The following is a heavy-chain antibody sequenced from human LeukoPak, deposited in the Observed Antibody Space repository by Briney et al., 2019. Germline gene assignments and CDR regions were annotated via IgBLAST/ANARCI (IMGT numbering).Heavy chain of an antibody. J-gene: IGHJ2*01. D-gene: IGHD3-10*01. CDR3: AKDLYYGSGSYYNNWYFDL. CDR2: ISSSGSST. V-gene: IGHV3-23*01. Sequence: GGSLRLSCAASGFTFSNYAMSWVRQAPGKGLEWVSAISSSGSSTYYADSVKGRFTMSRDNSKNTLYLQMNSLRAADTAVYYCAKDLYYGSGSYYNNWYFDLWGRGTQVTVSP. CDR1: GFTFSNYA.